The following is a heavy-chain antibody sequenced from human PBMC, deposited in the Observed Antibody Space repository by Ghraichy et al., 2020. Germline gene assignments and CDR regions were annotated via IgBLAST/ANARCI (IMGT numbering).Heavy chain of an antibody. CDR1: GFTFINYW. Sequence: GGSLRLSCTASGFTFINYWMTWVRQPPGKGLEWVANIKPDGSESYYVDSVRGRSTFSRDNAENSLYLQMNALRADDTAVYYCARSGGFGWDFWGQGTLVNVSS. J-gene: IGHJ4*02. V-gene: IGHV3-7*01. D-gene: IGHD3-10*01. CDR2: IKPDGSES. CDR3: ARSGGFGWDF.